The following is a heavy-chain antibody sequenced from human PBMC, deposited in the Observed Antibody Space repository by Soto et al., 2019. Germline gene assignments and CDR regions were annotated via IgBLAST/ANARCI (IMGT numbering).Heavy chain of an antibody. CDR3: ARDSGTVGYDDS. J-gene: IGHJ4*02. V-gene: IGHV1-69*08. Sequence: QVQLVQSGAEVKKPGSSVKVSCKASGGTFSTYTINWVRQAPGQGLEWMGRIIPLLDVTNNAQRFQGRVTITADKSTSTVYMELTCLTSQDTAVYYCARDSGTVGYDDSWGQGTLVTVSS. CDR1: GGTFSTYT. D-gene: IGHD3-10*01. CDR2: IIPLLDVT.